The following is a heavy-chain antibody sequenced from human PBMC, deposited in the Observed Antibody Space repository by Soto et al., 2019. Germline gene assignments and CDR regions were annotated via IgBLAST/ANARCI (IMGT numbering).Heavy chain of an antibody. V-gene: IGHV3-30-3*01. CDR2: ISSDGSNK. CDR1: GFTFSSSA. J-gene: IGHJ6*02. D-gene: IGHD2-15*01. CDR3: ARMASFYCSGGSCYPTYGMDV. Sequence: QVQLVESGGGVVQPGRSLRLSCAASGFTFSSSAMHWVRQAPGKGLEWVAVISSDGSNKYDADSVKGLFTISRDNSKNTLYLQMNSLRAEDTAVYYCARMASFYCSGGSCYPTYGMDVWGQGTTVTVSS.